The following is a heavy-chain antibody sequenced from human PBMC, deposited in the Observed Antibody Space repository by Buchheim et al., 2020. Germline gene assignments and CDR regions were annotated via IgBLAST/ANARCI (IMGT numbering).Heavy chain of an antibody. D-gene: IGHD5-12*01. CDR1: GFTFSNYA. Sequence: EVQLVESGGGLVQPGGSLRLSCAASGFTFSNYAMTWVRQAPGKGLEWVSGISGSGDSTYDADSVKGRFTISRDNSKNTLYLQMNNLSAEDTAVYYCAKDVVATVIWYHYGMDVWGQGTTGTVSS. V-gene: IGHV3-23*04. CDR2: ISGSGDST. J-gene: IGHJ6*02. CDR3: AKDVVATVIWYHYGMDV.